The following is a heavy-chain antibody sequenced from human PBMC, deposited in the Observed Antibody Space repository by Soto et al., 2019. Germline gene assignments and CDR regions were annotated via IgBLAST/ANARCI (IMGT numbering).Heavy chain of an antibody. J-gene: IGHJ4*02. D-gene: IGHD3-10*01. CDR1: GLTFSSYA. CDR3: AKAPPVLLWFGELSDY. V-gene: IGHV3-23*01. CDR2: ISGSGGST. Sequence: LTLSCAASGLTFSSYAMSWVRQAPGKGLEWVSAISGSGGSTYYADSVKGRFTISRDNSKNTLYLQMNSLRAEDTAVYYCAKAPPVLLWFGELSDYWGQGTLVTVSS.